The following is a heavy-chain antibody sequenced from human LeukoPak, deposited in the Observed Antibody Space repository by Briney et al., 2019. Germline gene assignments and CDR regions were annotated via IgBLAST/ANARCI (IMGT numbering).Heavy chain of an antibody. CDR1: GFTFSSYS. CDR2: ISSSSSYI. J-gene: IGHJ4*02. Sequence: GASLRLSCAASGFTFSSYSMNRVRQDPGKGLKWVSSISSSSSYIYYADSVKGRFTISRDNAKNLLYLKMNSLRAEDTAVYYCARDIFDYWGQGTLVTVSS. CDR3: ARDIFDY. V-gene: IGHV3-21*01.